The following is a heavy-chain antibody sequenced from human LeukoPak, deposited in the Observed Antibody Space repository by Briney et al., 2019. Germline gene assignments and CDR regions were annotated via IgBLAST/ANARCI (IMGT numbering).Heavy chain of an antibody. V-gene: IGHV1-2*02. CDR2: INPNSGGT. J-gene: IGHJ4*02. D-gene: IGHD4-17*01. CDR1: GYTFNGHY. Sequence: ASVKVSCKASGYTFNGHYMHWVRQAPGQGLEWMGWINPNSGGTNYAQKFQGRVTMTRDTSTSTAYMELRSLRSDDTAVYYCARSGDYGDYLLDYWGQGTLVTVSS. CDR3: ARSGDYGDYLLDY.